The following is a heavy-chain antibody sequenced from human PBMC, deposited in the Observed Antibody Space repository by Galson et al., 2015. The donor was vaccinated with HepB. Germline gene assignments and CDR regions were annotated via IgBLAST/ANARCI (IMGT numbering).Heavy chain of an antibody. Sequence: SLRLSCAASGFTFSIYTMHWVRQAPGKGLEWVAVISYDGSNKDYADSVKGRFTISRDNSKNTLYLQMNSLRAEDTAVYYCAEGGGGGDLNFQHWGRGTLVSVSS. CDR2: ISYDGSNK. J-gene: IGHJ1*01. V-gene: IGHV3-30-3*02. CDR1: GFTFSIYT. CDR3: AEGGGGGDLNFQH. D-gene: IGHD2-21*02.